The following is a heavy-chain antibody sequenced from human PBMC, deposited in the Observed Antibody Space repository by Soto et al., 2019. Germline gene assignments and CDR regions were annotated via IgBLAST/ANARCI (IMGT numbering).Heavy chain of an antibody. J-gene: IGHJ6*02. V-gene: IGHV3-21*01. Sequence: GESLKISCVGSGFTFSTYSINWVRQAPGKGLEWVSSISSRSDIYYADSVKGRFTISRDNAKNSVSLQMNSLRAEDTAVYYCAREYTAWPLAYGLDVWGQGATVTVSS. CDR1: GFTFSTYS. D-gene: IGHD2-2*02. CDR2: ISSRSDI. CDR3: AREYTAWPLAYGLDV.